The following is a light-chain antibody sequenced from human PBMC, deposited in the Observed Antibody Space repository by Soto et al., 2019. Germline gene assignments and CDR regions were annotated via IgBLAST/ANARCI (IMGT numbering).Light chain of an antibody. CDR3: QQYGSSPLT. J-gene: IGKJ3*01. CDR2: GAS. V-gene: IGKV3-20*01. Sequence: ETVLTQSPGTLSLSPGERATLSCRASQSVSSTSLAWYQQKPGQAPRLLIYGASSRATGIPDRFSGSGSGTDFTLTISRLEPEDFAVYYCQQYGSSPLTFGPGTKVDI. CDR1: QSVSSTS.